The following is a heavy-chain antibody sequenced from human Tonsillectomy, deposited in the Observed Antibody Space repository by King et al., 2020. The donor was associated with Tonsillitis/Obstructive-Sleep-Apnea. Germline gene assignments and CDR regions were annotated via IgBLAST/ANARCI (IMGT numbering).Heavy chain of an antibody. CDR3: ARDGEYSYGPEY. J-gene: IGHJ4*02. D-gene: IGHD5-18*01. V-gene: IGHV1-69*10. CDR1: GGTFSSYA. Sequence: QLVQSGAEVKKPGSSVKVSCKASGGTFSSYAISWVRQAPGQGLEWMGGIIPILGIANYAQKFQGRVTITADKSTSTAYMERSSLRFEDTAVYYCARDGEYSYGPEYWGQGTLVTVSS. CDR2: IIPILGIA.